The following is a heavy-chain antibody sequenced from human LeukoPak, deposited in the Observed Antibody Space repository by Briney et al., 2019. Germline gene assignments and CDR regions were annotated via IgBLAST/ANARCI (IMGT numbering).Heavy chain of an antibody. J-gene: IGHJ5*02. V-gene: IGHV1-18*01. D-gene: IGHD2-2*01. Sequence: ASVKVSCKASGYTFTSYGISWVRQAPGQGLEWMGWISAYNGNTNYAQKLQGRVTMTTDTSTSTAYMELRSLRSDDTAVYYCAGAPAAHNWFDPWGQGTLVTVSS. CDR3: AGAPAAHNWFDP. CDR1: GYTFTSYG. CDR2: ISAYNGNT.